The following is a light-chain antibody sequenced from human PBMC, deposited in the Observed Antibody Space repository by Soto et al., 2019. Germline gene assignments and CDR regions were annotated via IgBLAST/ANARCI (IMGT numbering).Light chain of an antibody. CDR2: HAS. Sequence: EVVLTQSPATLSLSPGERATLSCRASQSVYSYLAWYQQKPGQAPRLLIYHASNRATGIPARFSGSGSGTDFTLTISSLEPEDFAVYYCQQRTTGITFGRGTRLEIK. CDR3: QQRTTGIT. CDR1: QSVYSY. V-gene: IGKV3-11*01. J-gene: IGKJ5*01.